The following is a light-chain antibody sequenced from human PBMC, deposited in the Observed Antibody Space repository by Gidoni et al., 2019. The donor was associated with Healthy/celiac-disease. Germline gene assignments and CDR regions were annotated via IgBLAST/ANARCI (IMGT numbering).Light chain of an antibody. CDR1: KLGDKY. Sequence: SYELTQPPAVSGPPGQTASITCSGDKLGDKYACWYQQRPGQSHVLVIYQDSKRPSGIPERFSGSNSGNTATLTISGTQAMDEADYYCQAWDSSAWVFGGGTKLTVL. CDR2: QDS. CDR3: QAWDSSAWV. J-gene: IGLJ3*02. V-gene: IGLV3-1*01.